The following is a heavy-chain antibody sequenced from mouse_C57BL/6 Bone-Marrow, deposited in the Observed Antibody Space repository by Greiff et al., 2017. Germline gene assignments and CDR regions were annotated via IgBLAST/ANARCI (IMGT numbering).Heavy chain of an antibody. CDR2: INPSSGYT. CDR1: GYTFTSYT. CDR3: ASSGGSSFSFAY. D-gene: IGHD1-1*01. J-gene: IGHJ3*01. Sequence: VQLQQSGAELARPGASVKMSCKASGYTFTSYTMHWVKQRPGQGLEWIGYINPSSGYTKYNQKFKDKATLTADKSSSTAYMQLSSLTSEDSAVYYCASSGGSSFSFAYWGQGTLVTVSA. V-gene: IGHV1-4*01.